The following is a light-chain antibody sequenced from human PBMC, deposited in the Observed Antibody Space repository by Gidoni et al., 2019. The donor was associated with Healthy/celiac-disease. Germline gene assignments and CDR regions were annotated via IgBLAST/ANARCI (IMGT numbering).Light chain of an antibody. V-gene: IGKV3-20*01. CDR1: QRFRSSY. Sequence: DIVLTPSPGTLSLSPGERATLSCRASQRFRSSYLAWYQQKPGQAPRLLIYVASSRATGIPDRFSGSGSGTDFTLTISRLEPEDFAVYYCQQYGSSPPITFGQGTRLEIK. J-gene: IGKJ5*01. CDR3: QQYGSSPPIT. CDR2: VAS.